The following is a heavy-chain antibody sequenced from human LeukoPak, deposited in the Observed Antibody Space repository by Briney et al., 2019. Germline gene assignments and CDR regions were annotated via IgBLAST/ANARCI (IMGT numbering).Heavy chain of an antibody. CDR2: IYTSGST. CDR3: ARHRMDVEMADDAFDI. CDR1: GGSISSGSYY. Sequence: SETLSLTCTVSGGSISSGSYYWSWIRQPAGKGLEWIGRIYTSGSTNYNPSLKSRVTISVDTSKNQFSLKLSSVTAADTAVYYCARHRMDVEMADDAFDIWGQGTMVTVSS. J-gene: IGHJ3*02. D-gene: IGHD5-24*01. V-gene: IGHV4-61*02.